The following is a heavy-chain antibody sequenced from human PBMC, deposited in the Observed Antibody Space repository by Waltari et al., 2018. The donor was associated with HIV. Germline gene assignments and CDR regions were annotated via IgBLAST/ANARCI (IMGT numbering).Heavy chain of an antibody. V-gene: IGHV3-23*01. Sequence: EVRLFESGGVLVQPGGSLRLSCAASGFAFSDYAITWVRQAPGKGLQGVSTISSNAISTYYADSVKGRFTISRDNSKNTLFLQMNSLRVEDTALYFCAKDLWDLTVIRGAFWFDPWGQGTLVTVSS. D-gene: IGHD1-20*01. CDR1: GFAFSDYA. CDR3: AKDLWDLTVIRGAFWFDP. CDR2: ISSNAIST. J-gene: IGHJ5*02.